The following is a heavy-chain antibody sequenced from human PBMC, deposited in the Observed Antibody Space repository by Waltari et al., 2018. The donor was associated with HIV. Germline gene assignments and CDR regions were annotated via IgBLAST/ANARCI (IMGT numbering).Heavy chain of an antibody. CDR2: FDPEDGET. Sequence: QVQLVQSGAEVKKPGASVKVSCKVSGYTLTELSMHWVRQAPGKGLEWMGGFDPEDGETIYAQKFQGRVTMTEDTSTDTAYMELSSLRSEDTAVYYCATQIPRYYYDSSGYSGYFDYWGQGTLVTVSS. CDR3: ATQIPRYYYDSSGYSGYFDY. V-gene: IGHV1-24*01. CDR1: GYTLTELS. D-gene: IGHD3-22*01. J-gene: IGHJ4*02.